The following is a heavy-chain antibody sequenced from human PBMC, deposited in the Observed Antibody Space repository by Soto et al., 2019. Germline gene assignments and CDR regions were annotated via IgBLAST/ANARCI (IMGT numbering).Heavy chain of an antibody. J-gene: IGHJ4*02. CDR3: ASPDIVATPDSDY. CDR2: IIPIFGTA. Sequence: GASAKVSCKASGGTFSSYAISWVRQAPGQGLEWMGGIIPIFGTANYAQKFQGRVTITADESTSTAYMELSSLRSEDTAVYYCASPDIVATPDSDYWGQGTLVTVSS. V-gene: IGHV1-69*13. CDR1: GGTFSSYA. D-gene: IGHD5-12*01.